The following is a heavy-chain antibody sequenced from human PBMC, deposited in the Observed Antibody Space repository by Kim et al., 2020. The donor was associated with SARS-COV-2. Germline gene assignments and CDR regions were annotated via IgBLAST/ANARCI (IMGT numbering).Heavy chain of an antibody. V-gene: IGHV3-9*01. CDR1: GCTFDDYA. CDR2: VSWNSGSI. CDR3: AKDYYDSSGHLSVFYY. D-gene: IGHD3-22*01. J-gene: IGHJ4*02. Sequence: GGSLRLSCAASGCTFDDYAMHWVRQAPGKGLEWVSGVSWNSGSIGYADSVKGRFTISRDKAKNSLYLQMNSLRAEDTALYYCAKDYYDSSGHLSVFYYCGQGTLVTLSS.